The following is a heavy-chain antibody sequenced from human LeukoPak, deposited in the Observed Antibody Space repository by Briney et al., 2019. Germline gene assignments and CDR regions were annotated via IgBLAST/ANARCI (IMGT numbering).Heavy chain of an antibody. J-gene: IGHJ4*02. V-gene: IGHV3-30*18. CDR3: AKALYSSGNFFDD. Sequence: QPGRSLRLSCAVSGFTFSNYGMHWVRQAPGKGLEWVAFISYDGDNKYYADSVKGRFTISRDNSKNTLYLQMNSLRVEDTAVYYCAKALYSSGNFFDDWGQGTLVTVSS. CDR2: ISYDGDNK. D-gene: IGHD6-19*01. CDR1: GFTFSNYG.